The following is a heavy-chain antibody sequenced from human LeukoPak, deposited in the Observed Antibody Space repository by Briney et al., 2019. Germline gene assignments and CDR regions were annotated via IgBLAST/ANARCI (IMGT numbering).Heavy chain of an antibody. CDR3: AGTLITMVRGVIFP. CDR1: GGSFSGYY. Sequence: SETLSLTCAVYGGSFSGYYWSWIRQPPGKGLEWIGEINHSGSTNYNPSLKSRVTISVDTSKNQFSLKLSSVTAADTAVYYCAGTLITMVRGVIFPWGQGTLVTVSS. CDR2: INHSGST. V-gene: IGHV4-34*01. D-gene: IGHD3-10*01. J-gene: IGHJ5*02.